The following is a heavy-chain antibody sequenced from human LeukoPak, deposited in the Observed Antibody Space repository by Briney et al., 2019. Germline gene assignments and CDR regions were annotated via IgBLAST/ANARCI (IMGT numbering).Heavy chain of an antibody. J-gene: IGHJ4*02. CDR3: AKDEGCSSTSCYAGPDY. CDR1: GFTFSSYG. V-gene: IGHV3-30*02. D-gene: IGHD2-2*01. Sequence: GGSLRLSCAASGFTFSSYGMHWVRQAPGKGLEWVAFIRYDGSNKYYADSVKGRFTISRDNSKNTLYLQMNSLRAEDTAVYYCAKDEGCSSTSCYAGPDYWGQGTLVTVSS. CDR2: IRYDGSNK.